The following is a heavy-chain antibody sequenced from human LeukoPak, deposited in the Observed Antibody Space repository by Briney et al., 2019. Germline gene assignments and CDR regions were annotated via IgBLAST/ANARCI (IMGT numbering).Heavy chain of an antibody. J-gene: IGHJ4*02. CDR1: GYTFTSYY. CDR2: INPSGGST. V-gene: IGHV1-46*01. Sequence: ASVKVSCKASGYTFTSYYMNWVRQAPGQGREWMGVINPSGGSTSNAQKFQGRVTMTRDTSTSTVYMELSSLRSEDTAVYYCARGTTIFGVFDFWGQGTLVTVSS. D-gene: IGHD3-3*01. CDR3: ARGTTIFGVFDF.